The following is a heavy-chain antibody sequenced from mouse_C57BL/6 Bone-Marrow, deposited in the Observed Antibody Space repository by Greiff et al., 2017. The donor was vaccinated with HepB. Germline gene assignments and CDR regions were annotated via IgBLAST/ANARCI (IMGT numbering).Heavy chain of an antibody. Sequence: VQLKESGGGLVKPGGSLKLSCAASGFTFSDYGMHWVRQAPEKGLEWVAYISSGSSTIYYADTVKGRFTISRDNAKNTLFLQMTSLRSEDTAMYYCARGNYYGSRGAMDYWGQGTSVTVSS. CDR2: ISSGSSTI. D-gene: IGHD1-1*01. V-gene: IGHV5-17*01. CDR1: GFTFSDYG. CDR3: ARGNYYGSRGAMDY. J-gene: IGHJ4*01.